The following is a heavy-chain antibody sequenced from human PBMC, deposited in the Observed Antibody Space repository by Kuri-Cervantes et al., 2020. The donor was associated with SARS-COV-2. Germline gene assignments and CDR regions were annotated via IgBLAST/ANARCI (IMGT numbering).Heavy chain of an antibody. J-gene: IGHJ6*02. Sequence: GSLRLSCTVSGGSISSYYWSWIRQPPGEGLEWIGYIYYSGSTNYNPSLKSRVTISVDTSKNQFSLKLSSVTAADTAVYYCARDPRHYCSSTSCYSYYGMDVWGQGTTVTVSS. D-gene: IGHD2-2*02. CDR3: ARDPRHYCSSTSCYSYYGMDV. CDR2: IYYSGST. CDR1: GGSISSYY. V-gene: IGHV4-59*01.